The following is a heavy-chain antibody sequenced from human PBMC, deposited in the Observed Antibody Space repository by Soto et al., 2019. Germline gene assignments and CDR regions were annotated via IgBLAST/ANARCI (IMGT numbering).Heavy chain of an antibody. CDR1: GGTFSSYA. V-gene: IGHV1-69*06. CDR2: IIPIFGTT. J-gene: IGHJ4*02. CDR3: AITVTTPGY. D-gene: IGHD4-17*01. Sequence: SVKVSCKASGGTFSSYAINWVRQAPGHGLEWMGGIIPIFGTTNYAQKFQGRVTITADKSTNIAYMEMSSLRSEDTAVYYCAITVTTPGYWGQGTLVTVSS.